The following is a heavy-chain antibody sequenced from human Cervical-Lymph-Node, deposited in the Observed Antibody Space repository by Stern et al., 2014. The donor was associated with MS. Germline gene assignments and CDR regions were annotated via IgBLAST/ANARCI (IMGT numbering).Heavy chain of an antibody. V-gene: IGHV1-69*12. CDR1: GGTFNTNV. CDR2: IIPIFGTA. CDR3: ARAAYSTSSYNY. D-gene: IGHD6-6*01. J-gene: IGHJ4*02. Sequence: QVQLVQSGAEVKKPGSSVKVSCKASGGTFNTNVISWVRQAPGQGLEWMGGIIPIFGTALYAPKFQGSVSITANDSTGAVDMGLATLRSEDTAVYYCARAAYSTSSYNYWGQGTLVIVSS.